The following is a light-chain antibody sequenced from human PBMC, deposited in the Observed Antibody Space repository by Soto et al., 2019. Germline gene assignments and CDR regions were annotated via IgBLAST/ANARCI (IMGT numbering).Light chain of an antibody. CDR3: TSYTSSGTYV. V-gene: IGLV2-14*01. Sequence: QSVLTQPASVSGSPGQSITVSCTGTSSDVVNFNYVSWYQQHPGKAPKLMIYEVIHRPSGVSNRFSGSKSGGTASLTISGLQAEDEADYYCTSYTSSGTYVFGTGTKVTVL. J-gene: IGLJ1*01. CDR1: SSDVVNFNY. CDR2: EVI.